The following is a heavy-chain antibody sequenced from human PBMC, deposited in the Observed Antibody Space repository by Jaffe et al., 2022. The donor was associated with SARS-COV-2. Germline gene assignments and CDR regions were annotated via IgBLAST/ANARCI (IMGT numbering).Heavy chain of an antibody. V-gene: IGHV3-30*03. Sequence: QVQLVESGGGVVQPGRSLRLSCAASGFTFSGFGMHWVRQAPGKGLEWVAVVSYDGSRKYYADSVKGRFTISRDNSRNTLSLQMNSLRAEDTAVYSCASDFGGNSYYFDYWGQGTLVTVSS. CDR3: ASDFGGNSYYFDY. J-gene: IGHJ4*02. CDR2: VSYDGSRK. CDR1: GFTFSGFG. D-gene: IGHD2-21*02.